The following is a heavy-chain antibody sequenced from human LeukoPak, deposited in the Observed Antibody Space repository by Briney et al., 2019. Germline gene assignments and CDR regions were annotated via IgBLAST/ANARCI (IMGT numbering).Heavy chain of an antibody. CDR3: ASNVGNYGDYVPYYYYYYGMDV. CDR1: GYTFTGYY. J-gene: IGHJ6*02. V-gene: IGHV1-2*02. CDR2: INPNSGGT. Sequence: ASVKLSCKASGYTFTGYYMHWVRQAPGQGLEWMGWINPNSGGTNYAQKFQGRVTMTRDTSISTAYMELSRLRSDDTAVYYCASNVGNYGDYVPYYYYYYGMDVWGQGTTVTVSS. D-gene: IGHD4-17*01.